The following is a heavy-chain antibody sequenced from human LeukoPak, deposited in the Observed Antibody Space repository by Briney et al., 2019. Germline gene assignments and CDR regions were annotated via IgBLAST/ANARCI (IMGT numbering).Heavy chain of an antibody. V-gene: IGHV4-59*01. CDR2: ISYTGST. J-gene: IGHJ4*02. CDR3: ARGGSSGWYF. CDR1: GGSINNYY. D-gene: IGHD6-19*01. Sequence: SETLSLTCTVSGGSINNYYWNWIRQPPGKGLEWIGFISYTGSTNYNPSLKSRVTISVDTSKNQFSLKLSSVTAADTAVYYCARGGSSGWYFWGQGTLVTVSS.